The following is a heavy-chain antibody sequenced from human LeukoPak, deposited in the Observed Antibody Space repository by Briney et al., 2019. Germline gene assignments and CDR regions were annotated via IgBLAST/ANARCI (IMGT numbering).Heavy chain of an antibody. D-gene: IGHD5-18*01. J-gene: IGHJ4*02. CDR3: ARGYNFGPIDY. CDR1: RYTFIGYH. Sequence: ASVKVSCKTSRYTFIGYHIYWVREAPGQRPEWVGCIYPKSGDTKYGQKFQGRVTLTSDTSLSTAYMELSSLKSDDTAVYYCARGYNFGPIDYWGQGTLVTVSP. CDR2: IYPKSGDT. V-gene: IGHV1-2*02.